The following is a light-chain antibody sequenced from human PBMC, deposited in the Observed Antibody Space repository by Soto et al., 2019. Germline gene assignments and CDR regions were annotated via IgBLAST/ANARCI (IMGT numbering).Light chain of an antibody. J-gene: IGLJ1*01. V-gene: IGLV2-14*01. CDR1: SSDVGGYNY. CDR3: RSYTSSSTRYV. Sequence: QSALTQPASVSGSPGQPINISCTGTSSDVGGYNYVSWYQQHPGKAPKLMIYEVSNRPTGVSNRFSGSKSGNTASLTISGLQAEDEADYYCRSYTSSSTRYVVGTGTKVNVL. CDR2: EVS.